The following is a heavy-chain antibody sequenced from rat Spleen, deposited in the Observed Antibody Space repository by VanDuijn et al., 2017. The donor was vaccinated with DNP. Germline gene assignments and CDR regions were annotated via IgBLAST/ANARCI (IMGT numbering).Heavy chain of an antibody. Sequence: QVQLKESGPGLVQPSQTLSLTCTVSGFSLTTYGVAWVRQPPGTGLEWIAAISSGGDTHYNSVLKSRLSISRDTSESQVFLKVNSLQTDDTAIYFCSKDSNGYNFDYWGQGVMVTVSS. CDR2: ISSGGDT. CDR3: SKDSNGYNFDY. CDR1: GFSLTTYG. V-gene: IGHV2S12*01. D-gene: IGHD1-4*01. J-gene: IGHJ2*01.